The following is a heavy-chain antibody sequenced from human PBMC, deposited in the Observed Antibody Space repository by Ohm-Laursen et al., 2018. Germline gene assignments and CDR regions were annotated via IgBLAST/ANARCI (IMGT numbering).Heavy chain of an antibody. CDR3: AKDIRTMAGRDV. CDR2: ISKDGSNT. CDR1: GFTFSSYG. J-gene: IGHJ6*02. V-gene: IGHV3-30*18. D-gene: IGHD4/OR15-4a*01. Sequence: SLRLSCAASGFTFSSYGMHWVRQAPGKGLEWMAGISKDGSNTYYGHSVEGRFTISRDNSKNTLYLQMNSLRPEDTAVYYCAKDIRTMAGRDVWGQGTTVTVSS.